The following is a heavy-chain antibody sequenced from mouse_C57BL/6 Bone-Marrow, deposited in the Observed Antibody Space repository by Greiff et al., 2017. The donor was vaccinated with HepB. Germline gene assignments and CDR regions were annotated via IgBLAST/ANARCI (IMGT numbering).Heavy chain of an antibody. V-gene: IGHV1-69*01. CDR2: IDPSDSYT. J-gene: IGHJ3*01. CDR1: GYTFTSYW. D-gene: IGHD1-1*01. Sequence: VQLQQPGAELVMPGASVKLSCKASGYTFTSYWMHWVKQRPGQGLEWIGEIDPSDSYTNYNQKFKGKSTLTVDKSSSTAYMQLSSLTSEDSAVYYCARGYGSSYSDYWGQGTLVTVSA. CDR3: ARGYGSSYSDY.